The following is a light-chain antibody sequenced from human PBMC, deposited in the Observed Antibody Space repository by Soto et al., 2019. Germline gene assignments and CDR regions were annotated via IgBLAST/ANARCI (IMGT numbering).Light chain of an antibody. Sequence: QSVLTQPPSVSAAPGQKVTISCSGGSSNIGNNYVSWYQQLPGTAPKLLIYEDNKRPSGIPDRFSGSKSGTSATLGITGLLTGDEADYYCGAWDSSLSAYVFGTGTKVTVL. J-gene: IGLJ1*01. CDR1: SSNIGNNY. V-gene: IGLV1-51*02. CDR3: GAWDSSLSAYV. CDR2: EDN.